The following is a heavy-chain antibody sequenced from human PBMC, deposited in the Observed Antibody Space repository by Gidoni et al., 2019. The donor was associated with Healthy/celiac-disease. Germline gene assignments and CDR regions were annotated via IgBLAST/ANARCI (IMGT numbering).Heavy chain of an antibody. CDR1: GYSISSGYY. J-gene: IGHJ4*02. CDR3: AREGAGVAGIVDY. Sequence: QVQLQESGPGLVKPSETLSLTCAVSGYSISSGYYWGWIRPPPGKGLEWIGSIYHSGSTYYNPSLKSRVTISVDTSKNQFSLKLSSVTAADTAVYYCAREGAGVAGIVDYWGQGTLVTVSS. CDR2: IYHSGST. D-gene: IGHD6-19*01. V-gene: IGHV4-38-2*02.